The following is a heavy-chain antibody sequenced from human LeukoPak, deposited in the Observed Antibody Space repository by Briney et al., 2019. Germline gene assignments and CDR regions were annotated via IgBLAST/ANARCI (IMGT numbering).Heavy chain of an antibody. D-gene: IGHD6-19*01. CDR1: GGSVSSGSYY. CDR2: IYYTGST. CDR3: ARGGSGGSGLYSGAFDI. V-gene: IGHV4-61*01. J-gene: IGHJ3*02. Sequence: ASETLSLTCTVSGGSVSSGSYYWSWIRQPPGKGLGCIGYIYYTGSTNYNPSLKSRATISADTSKNQFSLKLSSVTAADTAVYYCARGGSGGSGLYSGAFDIWGQGTMVTVSS.